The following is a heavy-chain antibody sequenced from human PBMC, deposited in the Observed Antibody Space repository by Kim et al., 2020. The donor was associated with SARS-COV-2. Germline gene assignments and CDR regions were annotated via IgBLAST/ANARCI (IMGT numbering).Heavy chain of an antibody. V-gene: IGHV3-30*04. CDR3: ARGYSFGYSYYYYGMDV. J-gene: IGHJ6*02. CDR2: ISYDGSNK. CDR1: GFTFSSYA. Sequence: GGSLRLSCAASGFTFSSYAMHWVRQAPGKGLEWVAAISYDGSNKNYADSVKGRFTISRDTSKNTLYLQMNSLRAEDTAVYYCARGYSFGYSYYYYGMDVWGQGTTGTVSS. D-gene: IGHD5-18*01.